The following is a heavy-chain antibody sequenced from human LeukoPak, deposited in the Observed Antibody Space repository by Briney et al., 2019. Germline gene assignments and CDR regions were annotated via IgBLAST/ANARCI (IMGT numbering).Heavy chain of an antibody. V-gene: IGHV3-30*02. CDR2: IRYDGNNK. CDR1: GFTFSSYG. J-gene: IGHJ4*02. Sequence: PGGSLRLSCAASGFTFSSYGIHWVRQAPGKGLEWVAFIRYDGNNKYHADPVKGRFTISRDNSKNTLYLQMNSLRVDDTAVYYCAKMEVTAADFWGQGTLVTVSS. D-gene: IGHD6-13*01. CDR3: AKMEVTAADF.